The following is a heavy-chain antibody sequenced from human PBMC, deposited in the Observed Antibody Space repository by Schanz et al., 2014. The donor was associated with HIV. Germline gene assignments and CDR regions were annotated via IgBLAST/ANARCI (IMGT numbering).Heavy chain of an antibody. D-gene: IGHD2-8*01. CDR1: GFTVSSNY. CDR2: IYSGGST. CDR3: ARPTRGIGYCTNGVCYGEDH. V-gene: IGHV3-53*01. Sequence: EVQLVESGGGLIQPGGSLRLSCAASGFTVSSNYMSWVRQAPGRGLEWVSFIYSGGSTYYADSVKGRFTISRDYSKNTLYLQMNSLRAEDTAMYHCARPTRGIGYCTNGVCYGEDHWGQGTLVTVSS. J-gene: IGHJ4*02.